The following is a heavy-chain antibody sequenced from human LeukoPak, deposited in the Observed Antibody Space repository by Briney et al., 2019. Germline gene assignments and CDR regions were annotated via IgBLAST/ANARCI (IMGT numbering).Heavy chain of an antibody. J-gene: IGHJ4*02. CDR1: GFTFSSYG. CDR2: ISYDGSNK. D-gene: IGHD7-27*01. Sequence: PGGSLRLSCAASGFTFSSYGMPWVRQAPGKGLEWVAVISYDGSNKYYADSVKGRFTISSDNSKNTLYLQMNSLRAEDTAVYYCAKEDLTGEPYWGQGTLVTVSS. V-gene: IGHV3-30*18. CDR3: AKEDLTGEPY.